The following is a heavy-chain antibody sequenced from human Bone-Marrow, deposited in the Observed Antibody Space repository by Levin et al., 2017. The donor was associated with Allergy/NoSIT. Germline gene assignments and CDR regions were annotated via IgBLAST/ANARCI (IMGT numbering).Heavy chain of an antibody. Sequence: TSETLSLICTVSAGSISSSSYYWGWIRQPPGKGLEWIGNIYYSGSTYYNPSLKSRVTISVDTSKNQFSLKLSSVTAADTAVYYCAGGLTSSGYWGGFGDPWGQGTLVTVSS. CDR3: AGGLTSSGYWGGFGDP. J-gene: IGHJ5*02. CDR1: AGSISSSSYY. CDR2: IYYSGST. D-gene: IGHD3-22*01. V-gene: IGHV4-39*07.